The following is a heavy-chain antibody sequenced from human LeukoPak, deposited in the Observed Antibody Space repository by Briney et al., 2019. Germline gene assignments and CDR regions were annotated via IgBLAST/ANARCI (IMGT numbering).Heavy chain of an antibody. CDR1: GFNFSSFE. V-gene: IGHV3-48*03. Sequence: GGSLRLSCIASGFNFSSFEMHWVRQAPGKGLEWVSYISTSGRTIYYADSVKGRFTISRDNAKNSLYLEMNSLRAEDTAVYYCARDSEVTGSHDYWGQGTLVTVSS. CDR3: ARDSEVTGSHDY. CDR2: ISTSGRTI. J-gene: IGHJ4*02. D-gene: IGHD6-19*01.